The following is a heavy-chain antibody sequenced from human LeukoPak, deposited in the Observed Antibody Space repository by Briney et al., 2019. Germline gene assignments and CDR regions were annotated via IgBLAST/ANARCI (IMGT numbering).Heavy chain of an antibody. V-gene: IGHV4-34*01. CDR2: INHSGST. CDR1: GGSFSGYY. J-gene: IGHJ5*02. CDR3: ARDSPLRVANWFDP. D-gene: IGHD3-16*01. Sequence: SETLSLTCAVYGGSFSGYYWSWIRQPPGKGLEWIGEINHSGSTNYNPSLKSRVTISVDTSKNQFSLKLSSVTAADTAVYYCARDSPLRVANWFDPWGQGTLVTVSS.